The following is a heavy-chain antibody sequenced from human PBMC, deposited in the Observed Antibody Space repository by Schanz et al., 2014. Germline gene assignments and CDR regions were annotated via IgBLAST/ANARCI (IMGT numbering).Heavy chain of an antibody. CDR2: LNFDETYT. Sequence: EVQLVESGGELIQPGGSLRLSCEASGFTFSRYCMHWVRQAPGKGLEWVSRLNFDETYTSYADSVKGRFTISRDNAKNTVYLQMTSLRVEDTAVYYCARDKGGYYPFDYWGQGTLVTVSS. CDR1: GFTFSRYC. J-gene: IGHJ4*02. D-gene: IGHD3-3*01. V-gene: IGHV3-74*01. CDR3: ARDKGGYYPFDY.